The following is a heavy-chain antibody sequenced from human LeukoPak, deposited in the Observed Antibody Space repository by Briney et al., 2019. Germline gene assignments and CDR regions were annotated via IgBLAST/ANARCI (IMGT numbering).Heavy chain of an antibody. CDR3: TSYCSGGSCYSDFDY. J-gene: IGHJ4*02. CDR2: ISSSGSTI. Sequence: GGSLRLSCAASGFTFSDYYMSWIRQAPGKGLEWVSYISSSGSTIYYADSVKGRFTISRDNAKNSLYLQMNSLRAEDTAVYYCTSYCSGGSCYSDFDYWGQGTLVTVSS. CDR1: GFTFSDYY. V-gene: IGHV3-11*01. D-gene: IGHD2-15*01.